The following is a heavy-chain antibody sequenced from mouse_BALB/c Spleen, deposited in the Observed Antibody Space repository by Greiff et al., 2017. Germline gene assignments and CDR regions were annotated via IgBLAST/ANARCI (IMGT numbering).Heavy chain of an antibody. Sequence: EVQLQESGGGLVKPGGSLKLSCAASGFTFSSYAMSWVRQSPEKRLEWVAEISSGGSYTYYPDTVTGRFTISRDNAKNTLYLEMSSLRSEETAMYYCVRGGELGRYFDTWGEGTTLTESS. V-gene: IGHV5-9-4*01. CDR2: ISSGGSYT. J-gene: IGHJ2*01. D-gene: IGHD4-1*01. CDR3: VRGGELGRYFDT. CDR1: GFTFSSYA.